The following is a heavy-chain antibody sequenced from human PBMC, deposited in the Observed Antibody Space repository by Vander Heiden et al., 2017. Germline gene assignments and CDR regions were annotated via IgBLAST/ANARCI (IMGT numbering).Heavy chain of an antibody. CDR2: IRNKAASHTT. CDR1: GSTFSDHH. J-gene: IGHJ1*01. V-gene: IGHV3-72*01. Sequence: EVPLVESGGGLVQPGGALRRPCAGSGSTFSDHHMDWVRQAPGKGLGWVGRIRNKAASHTTAYAASVEGRFAISRDDSKNSLYLQLNSLKTEDTAMYYCATSPSSGYNWGQGTQVTVSS. CDR3: ATSPSSGYN. D-gene: IGHD3-22*01.